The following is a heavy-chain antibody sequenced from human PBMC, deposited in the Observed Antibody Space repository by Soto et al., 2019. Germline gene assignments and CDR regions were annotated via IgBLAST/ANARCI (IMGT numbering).Heavy chain of an antibody. CDR2: ISGSGGST. Sequence: GGSLRLSCAASGFTFSSYAMSWVRQAPGKGLERVTAISGSGGSTYYADSVKGRFTISRDNSKNTLYLQMNSLRAEDTAAYYCAKDLNVGVFNYYYYYGMDVWGQGTTVTVSS. J-gene: IGHJ6*02. CDR1: GFTFSSYA. V-gene: IGHV3-23*01. CDR3: AKDLNVGVFNYYYYYGMDV.